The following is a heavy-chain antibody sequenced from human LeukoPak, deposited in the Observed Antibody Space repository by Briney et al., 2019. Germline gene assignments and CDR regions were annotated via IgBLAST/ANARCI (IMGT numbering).Heavy chain of an antibody. CDR3: SRGNLRGGYFDY. J-gene: IGHJ4*02. V-gene: IGHV3-15*01. D-gene: IGHD1-7*01. CDR1: VFTFSIAC. Sequence: GGCLRLSRAASVFTFSIACMRWVRGAPGKGREWVVRIKSKTDGGTTDYAAPLRGRVPISRDDSKKTQYMQMNSLKTEDTAVYYYSRGNLRGGYFDYWGQGTLVTVSS. CDR2: IKSKTDGGTT.